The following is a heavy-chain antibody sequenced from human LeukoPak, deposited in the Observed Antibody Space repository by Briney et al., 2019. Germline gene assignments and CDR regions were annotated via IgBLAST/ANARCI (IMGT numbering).Heavy chain of an antibody. D-gene: IGHD6-19*01. V-gene: IGHV4-39*01. CDR3: ARHTHNNGWKYYFDY. CDR1: GGSISSSSYY. J-gene: IGHJ4*02. CDR2: IYYSGST. Sequence: NPSETLSLTCTVSGGSISSSSYYWGWIRQPPGKGLEWIGSIYYSGSTYYNPSLKSRVTISVDTSKNQFSLRLNSMTAADTDVYYCARHTHNNGWKYYFDYWGQGALVTVSS.